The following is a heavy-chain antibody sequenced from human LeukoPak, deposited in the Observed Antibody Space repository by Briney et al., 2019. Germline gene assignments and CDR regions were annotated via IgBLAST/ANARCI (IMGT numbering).Heavy chain of an antibody. CDR3: AELGITMIGGV. J-gene: IGHJ6*04. CDR1: VFTLRNAW. Sequence: GGSLRLSCADSVFTLRNAWMNCVRDAPGTGLGWGSYISGSVSAIYYADSVKGRFTISTDNTQNSLYMQMNSVRAVDTAVYYCAELGITMIGGVWGKGTTVTISS. D-gene: IGHD3-10*02. CDR2: ISGSVSAI. V-gene: IGHV3-48*04.